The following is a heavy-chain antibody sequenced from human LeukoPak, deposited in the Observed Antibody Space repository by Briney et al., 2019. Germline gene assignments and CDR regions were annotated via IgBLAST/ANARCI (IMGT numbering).Heavy chain of an antibody. D-gene: IGHD4-23*01. CDR1: GFTFSYCA. J-gene: IGHJ4*02. CDR3: AKDDYGANSLDY. V-gene: IGHV3-23*01. Sequence: GGSLRLSCAASGFTFSYCAINWVRQAPGKGLEWVSSISASGGTTYYADSVKGRFTISRDNSKNTLYLQMNSLRAEDTAVYYCAKDDYGANSLDYWGQGTLVTVSS. CDR2: ISASGGTT.